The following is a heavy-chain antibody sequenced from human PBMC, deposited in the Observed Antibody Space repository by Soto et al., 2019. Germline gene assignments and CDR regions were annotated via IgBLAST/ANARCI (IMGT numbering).Heavy chain of an antibody. CDR2: IYYSGST. D-gene: IGHD1-26*01. Sequence: SETLSLTCTVSGGSISSGDYYWSWIRQPPGKGLEWIGYIYYSGSTYYNPSLKSRVTISVDTSKNQFSLKLSSVTAADTAVYYCARTTSDLSGSYYLYWFDPWGQGTLVTVSS. J-gene: IGHJ5*02. CDR1: GGSISSGDYY. CDR3: ARTTSDLSGSYYLYWFDP. V-gene: IGHV4-30-4*01.